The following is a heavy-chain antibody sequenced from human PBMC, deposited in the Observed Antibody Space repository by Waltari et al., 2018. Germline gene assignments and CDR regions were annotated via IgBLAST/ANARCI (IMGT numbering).Heavy chain of an antibody. J-gene: IGHJ4*02. V-gene: IGHV3-23*01. D-gene: IGHD3-10*01. Sequence: EVQLLESGGGLVQPGGSLRLSCAASGFTFSSYAMRWVRQAPGKGLEWVSAISGSGGSTYYADSVKGRFTISRDNSKNTLYLQMNSLRAEDTAVYYCAKSGGDSGYFDYWGQGTLVTVSS. CDR3: AKSGGDSGYFDY. CDR1: GFTFSSYA. CDR2: ISGSGGST.